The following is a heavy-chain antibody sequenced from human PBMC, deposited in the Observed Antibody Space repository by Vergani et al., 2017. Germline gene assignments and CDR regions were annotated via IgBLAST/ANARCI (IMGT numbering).Heavy chain of an antibody. J-gene: IGHJ5*02. CDR1: GYTFTGYY. CDR2: INPNSGGT. CDR3: ARGSSDSFQCLKYNWFDP. Sequence: QVQLVQSGAEVKKPGASVKVSCKASGYTFTGYYMHWVRQAPGQGLEWMGWINPNSGGTNYAQKFQGRVTMTRDTSISTAYMELSRLSSDDTAVYYCARGSSDSFQCLKYNWFDPWSQGTLVTVSS. D-gene: IGHD2-2*01. V-gene: IGHV1-2*02.